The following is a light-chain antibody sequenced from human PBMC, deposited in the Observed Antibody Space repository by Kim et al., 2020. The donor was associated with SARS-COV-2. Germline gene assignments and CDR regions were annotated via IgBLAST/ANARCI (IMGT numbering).Light chain of an antibody. CDR2: DVS. J-gene: IGLJ2*01. V-gene: IGLV2-14*03. CDR1: SSDVGGYNY. Sequence: QSALTQPASVSGSPGQSITISCTGTSSDVGGYNYVSWYQQHPGKAPKLMIYDVSNRPSGVSNRFSGSKSGNTASLTISGLQAEDEADYYCSSYTSSSTVVFGGGTQLTVI. CDR3: SSYTSSSTVV.